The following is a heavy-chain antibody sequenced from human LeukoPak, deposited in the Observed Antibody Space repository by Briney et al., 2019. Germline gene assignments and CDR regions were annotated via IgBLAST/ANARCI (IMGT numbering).Heavy chain of an antibody. V-gene: IGHV3-30*02. D-gene: IGHD5-18*01. J-gene: IGHJ4*02. CDR3: AKGKTGYSYGRDFDY. CDR2: IRYDGSSK. CDR1: GFTFSSYG. Sequence: GGSLRLSCAASGFTFSSYGMHWVRQAPGKGLEWVAFIRYDGSSKYYADSVKGRFTISRDNSKNTLYLQMNSLRAEDTAVYYCAKGKTGYSYGRDFDYWGQGILVTVSS.